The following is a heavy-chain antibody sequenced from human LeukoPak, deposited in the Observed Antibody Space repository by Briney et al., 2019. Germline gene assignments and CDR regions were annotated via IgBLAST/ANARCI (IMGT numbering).Heavy chain of an antibody. J-gene: IGHJ4*02. CDR3: ARDTAVAGTSMDY. CDR1: GFTFSSYS. CDR2: ISSSSSYI. V-gene: IGHV3-21*01. D-gene: IGHD6-19*01. Sequence: PGGSLRLSCAASGFTFSSYSMNWVRQAPGKGLEWVSSISSSSSYIYYADSVKGRFTISRDNAKNSLYLQMNSLRAEDTAVYYCARDTAVAGTSMDYWGQGTLVTVSS.